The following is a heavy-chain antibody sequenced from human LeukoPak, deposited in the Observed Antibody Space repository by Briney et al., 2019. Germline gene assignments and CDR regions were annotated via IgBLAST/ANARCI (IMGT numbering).Heavy chain of an antibody. J-gene: IGHJ6*02. Sequence: GGSLRLSCAASVFTFSSYGMKWARQAQRKGLEWVASINHNGNVNYYVDSVKGRFTISRDNAKNSLYLQMSNLRAEDTAVYFCARGGGLDVWGQGATVTVSS. CDR3: ARGGGLDV. V-gene: IGHV3-7*03. CDR1: VFTFSSYG. CDR2: INHNGNVN. D-gene: IGHD3-16*01.